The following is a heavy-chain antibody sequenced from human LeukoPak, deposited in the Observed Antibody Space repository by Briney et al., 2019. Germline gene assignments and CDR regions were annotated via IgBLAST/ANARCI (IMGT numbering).Heavy chain of an antibody. CDR3: ARDLVYYDFWSGYYPYYYGMDV. Sequence: GGSLRLSCAASGFTFSDYYMSWIRQAPGKGLEWVSYISSSGSTIYYADSVKGRFTISRDNAKNSLYLQMNSLRAEDTAVYYCARDLVYYDFWSGYYPYYYGMDVWGQGTTVTVSS. V-gene: IGHV3-11*01. D-gene: IGHD3-3*01. CDR2: ISSSGSTI. J-gene: IGHJ6*02. CDR1: GFTFSDYY.